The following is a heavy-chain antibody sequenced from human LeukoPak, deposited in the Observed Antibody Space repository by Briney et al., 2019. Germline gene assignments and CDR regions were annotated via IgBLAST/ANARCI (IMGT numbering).Heavy chain of an antibody. CDR2: ITGTAYKT. CDR1: GFIFSNYA. CDR3: AKNLRGNYDTLTAFDP. J-gene: IGHJ5*02. D-gene: IGHD3-9*01. Sequence: GSLRLSCAASGFIFSNYAMAWVRQAPRKGLEWVSAITGTAYKTYYADSVKGRFTISRDNSKNTLYLQMNTLRAEDTAIYYCAKNLRGNYDTLTAFDPWGPGTLVTVSS. V-gene: IGHV3-23*01.